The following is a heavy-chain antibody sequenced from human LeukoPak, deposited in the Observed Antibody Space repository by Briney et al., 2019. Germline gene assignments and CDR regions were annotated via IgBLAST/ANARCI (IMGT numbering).Heavy chain of an antibody. J-gene: IGHJ2*01. V-gene: IGHV3-11*05. Sequence: KPGGSLRLSCAASGFTFSDYYMSWSRQAPGKGLEWLSYISPSTTHTSYADSVKGRFTISRDNAKNSLCLQMNSLRAEDTAVYYCAREGSSGYSGYFDLWGRGTLVTVSS. CDR1: GFTFSDYY. CDR3: AREGSSGYSGYFDL. D-gene: IGHD3-22*01. CDR2: ISPSTTHT.